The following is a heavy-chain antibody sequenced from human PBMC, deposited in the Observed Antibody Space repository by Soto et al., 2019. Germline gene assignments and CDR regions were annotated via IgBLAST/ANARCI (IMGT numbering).Heavy chain of an antibody. CDR3: ARRYGWNFDF. J-gene: IGHJ4*02. Sequence: PSETLSLTCTVSGGSISSSSYYWGWIRQPPGKGLEWIGSIYSTGSTNYNPSLKGRVTISVDTSKNHFSLKLSSVTAADTAVYYCARRYGWNFDFWGQGTLVTVSS. V-gene: IGHV4-39*02. CDR1: GGSISSSSYY. CDR2: IYSTGST. D-gene: IGHD6-19*01.